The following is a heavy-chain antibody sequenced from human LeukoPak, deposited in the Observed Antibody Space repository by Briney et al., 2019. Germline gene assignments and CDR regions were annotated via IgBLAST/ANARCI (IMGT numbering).Heavy chain of an antibody. CDR1: GGSFSGYY. V-gene: IGHV4-34*01. D-gene: IGHD5-12*01. CDR3: ARGGYSGYVLNY. J-gene: IGHJ4*02. CDR2: INHSGST. Sequence: PPETLSLTCAVYGGSFSGYYWSWIRQPPGKGLEWIGEINHSGSTNYNPSLKSRVTISVDTSKNQFSLKLSSVTAADTAVYYCARGGYSGYVLNYWGQGTLVTVSS.